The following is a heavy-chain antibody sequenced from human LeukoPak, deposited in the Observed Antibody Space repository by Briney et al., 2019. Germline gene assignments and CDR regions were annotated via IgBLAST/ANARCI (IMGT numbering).Heavy chain of an antibody. J-gene: IGHJ4*02. D-gene: IGHD3-22*01. CDR2: MNPNSGNT. CDR1: GYTFTSYD. V-gene: IGHV1-8*03. Sequence: ASVKVSCKASGYTFTSYDIDWVRQATGQGLEWMGWMNPNSGNTAYAQKFQGRVTITRNTSISTAYMELSSLRSEDTAIYYCAREDYYDSGSSDYWGQGTLVTVSS. CDR3: AREDYYDSGSSDY.